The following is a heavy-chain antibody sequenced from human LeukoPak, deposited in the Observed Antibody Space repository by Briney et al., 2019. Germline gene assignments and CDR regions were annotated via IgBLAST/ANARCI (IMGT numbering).Heavy chain of an antibody. D-gene: IGHD2-21*01. V-gene: IGHV4-30-4*01. CDR2: IYYSGST. J-gene: IGHJ5*02. CDR3: AREDSRFDP. CDR1: GGSISSYY. Sequence: SETLSLTCTVSGGSISSYYWSWIRQPPGKGLEWIGYIYYSGSTYYNPSLKSRVTISVDTSKNQFSLKLSSVTAADTAVYYCAREDSRFDPWGQGTLVTVSS.